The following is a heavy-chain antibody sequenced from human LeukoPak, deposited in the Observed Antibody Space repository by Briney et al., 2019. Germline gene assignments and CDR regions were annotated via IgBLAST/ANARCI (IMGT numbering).Heavy chain of an antibody. CDR1: GXPFSTYS. J-gene: IGHJ4*02. CDR3: ARDKGNDYGTYDN. CDR2: SSSSGRAI. D-gene: IGHD4-17*01. V-gene: IGHV3-48*02. Sequence: PGGSLRLSCAASGXPFSTYSMHWVRQTPGKGLEWVSYSSSSGRAIYYADSVRGRFTMSRDNAKNSLFLQMDSLRDEDTAVYYCARDKGNDYGTYDNWGQGTLVTVSS.